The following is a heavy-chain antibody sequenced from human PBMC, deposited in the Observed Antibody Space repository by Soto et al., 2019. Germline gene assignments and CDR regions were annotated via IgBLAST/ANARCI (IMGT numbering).Heavy chain of an antibody. Sequence: QVQLQESGPGLVNPSETLSLTCAVSGFSINSYYWSWIRQPARKGLEWIVRIYTSGSTNYNPSLKSRVTTAAATTKHQCSLKLSSVTGADTAVEYCARVMEQIALDYWGQGTLVTVSS. CDR1: GFSINSYY. D-gene: IGHD6-6*01. CDR3: ARVMEQIALDY. V-gene: IGHV4-4*07. J-gene: IGHJ4*02. CDR2: IYTSGST.